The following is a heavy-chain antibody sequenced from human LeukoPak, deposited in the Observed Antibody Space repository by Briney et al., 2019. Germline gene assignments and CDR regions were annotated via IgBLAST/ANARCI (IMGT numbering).Heavy chain of an antibody. D-gene: IGHD5-18*01. CDR2: ISGSGGST. CDR3: AKGLDTAMVSAAYYFDY. Sequence: GGSLRLSCAASGFTFSSYAMSWVRQAPGKGLEWVSAISGSGGSTYYADSVKGRFTISRDNSKNTLYLQMNSLRAEDTAVYYCAKGLDTAMVSAAYYFDYWGQGTLVTVSS. CDR1: GFTFSSYA. J-gene: IGHJ4*02. V-gene: IGHV3-23*01.